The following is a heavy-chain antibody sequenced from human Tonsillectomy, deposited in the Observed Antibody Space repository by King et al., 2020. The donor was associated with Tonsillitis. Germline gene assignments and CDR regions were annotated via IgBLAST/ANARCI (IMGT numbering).Heavy chain of an antibody. CDR2: IRSKANSYAT. V-gene: IGHV3-73*02. J-gene: IGHJ6*02. D-gene: IGHD6-6*01. Sequence: VQLVESGGGLVQPGGSLKLSCAASGFTFSGSVMHWVHQASGKGLEWVGRIRSKANSYATVYAASVKGRFTISRDDSKNMAYLQMNSLKTEDTAVYYCTRRYSSSSRGMDVWGQGTTVTVSS. CDR1: GFTFSGSV. CDR3: TRRYSSSSRGMDV.